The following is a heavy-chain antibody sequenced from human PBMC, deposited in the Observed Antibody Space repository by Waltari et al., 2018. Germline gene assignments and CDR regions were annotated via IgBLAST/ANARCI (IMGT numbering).Heavy chain of an antibody. CDR2: ISHSATT. CDR3: VRDLGGSGNSWFDA. V-gene: IGHV4-38-2*02. J-gene: IGHJ5*02. Sequence: QVQLQESGPGLARPSETLSLTCDVSSYSSRSGYFWGGVRQPPGKGLQWIGSISHSATTYYNPSLKSRVTMSVDTSKNQFALKVTSVTAADTAIYYCVRDLGGSGNSWFDAWGQGTLVIVSS. CDR1: SYSSRSGYF. D-gene: IGHD3-10*01.